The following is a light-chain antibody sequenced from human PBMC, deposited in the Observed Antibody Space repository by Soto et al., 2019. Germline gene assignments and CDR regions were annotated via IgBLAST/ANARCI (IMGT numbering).Light chain of an antibody. CDR1: QSISSW. CDR3: QQYNSYPYT. Sequence: DIQMTQSPSTLSASVGDRVTITCRASQSISSWLAWYQQKPGKAPNLLIYKASSLQSGVPSRFSGSGSGTEFTLTISGLQPDDFATYSCQQYNSYPYTFGQGTKLEI. CDR2: KAS. V-gene: IGKV1-5*03. J-gene: IGKJ2*01.